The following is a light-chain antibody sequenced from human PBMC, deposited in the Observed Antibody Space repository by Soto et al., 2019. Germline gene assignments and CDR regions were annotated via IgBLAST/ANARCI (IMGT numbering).Light chain of an antibody. J-gene: IGKJ1*01. Sequence: DVQITQSPSTLSASVGDRVTITCRASQSISTWLAWYQQKPGKAPKLLIYDVSSLESGVPSRFSGSGSGTEFTLTISSLQPDDFATYYCQQYNSYTWTFGQGTKVDIK. V-gene: IGKV1-5*01. CDR1: QSISTW. CDR2: DVS. CDR3: QQYNSYTWT.